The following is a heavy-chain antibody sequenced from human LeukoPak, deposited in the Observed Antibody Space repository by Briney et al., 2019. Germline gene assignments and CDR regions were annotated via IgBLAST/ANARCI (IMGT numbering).Heavy chain of an antibody. CDR2: ISDSGGST. D-gene: IGHD6-13*01. V-gene: IGHV3-23*01. J-gene: IGHJ5*02. CDR1: GFTFSSYA. CDR3: AKALRQLVPRRFDP. Sequence: GGSLRLSCAASGFTFSSYAMSWVRQAPGKGLEWVSAISDSGGSTYYADSVKGRFTISRDSSKNTLYLQMNSLRAEDTAVYYCAKALRQLVPRRFDPWGQGTLVTVSS.